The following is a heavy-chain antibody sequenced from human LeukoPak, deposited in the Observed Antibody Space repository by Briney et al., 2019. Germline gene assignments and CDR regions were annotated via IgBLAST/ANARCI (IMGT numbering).Heavy chain of an antibody. CDR2: IYYSGNT. CDR3: ARLKEGIDY. D-gene: IGHD3-10*01. CDR1: GGSISGSSYF. Sequence: SETLSLTCAVSGGSISGSSYFWGWIRQPPGKGLEWIGSIYYSGNTYYNPSLKSRVTISVDTSKNQFSLKLSSVTAADTAVYYCARLKEGIDYWGQGTLVIV. V-gene: IGHV4-39*01. J-gene: IGHJ4*02.